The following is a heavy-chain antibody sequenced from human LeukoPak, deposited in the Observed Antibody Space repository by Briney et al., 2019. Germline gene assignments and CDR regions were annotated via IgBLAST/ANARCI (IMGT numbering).Heavy chain of an antibody. CDR1: GGSISSYY. CDR2: IYYNGST. Sequence: PSETLSLTCTVSGGSISSYYWSWIRQPPGKGLEWIGYIYYNGSTNYNPSLKSRVTISVDTSKNQFSLKLSSVTAADTAVYYCAREVNYDYVWGSFHMDVWGKGTTVTVSS. J-gene: IGHJ6*03. V-gene: IGHV4-59*01. D-gene: IGHD3-16*01. CDR3: AREVNYDYVWGSFHMDV.